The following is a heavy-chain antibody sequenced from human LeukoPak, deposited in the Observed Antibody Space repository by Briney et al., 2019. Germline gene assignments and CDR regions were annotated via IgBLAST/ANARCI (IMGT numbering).Heavy chain of an antibody. CDR1: GYTFTSYG. D-gene: IGHD3-3*02. Sequence: GASVKVSCKASGYTFTSYGISWVRQAPGQGLEWMGWISAYNGNTNYAQKLQGRVTMTTDTSTSTAYMQLRSLTYEDTAVHYCARAKYGWSPLATPLAASDIWGQGTLLTVSS. CDR2: ISAYNGNT. CDR3: ARAKYGWSPLATPLAASDI. V-gene: IGHV1-18*01. J-gene: IGHJ3*02.